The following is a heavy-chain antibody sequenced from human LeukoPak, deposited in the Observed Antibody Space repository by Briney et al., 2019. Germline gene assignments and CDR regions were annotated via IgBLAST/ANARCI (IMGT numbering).Heavy chain of an antibody. V-gene: IGHV4-59*01. Sequence: SETLSLTCTVSGGSISSYYWSWIRQPPGKGLEWIGYIYYSGSTNYNPSLKSRVTISVDTSKNQFSLKLSSVTAADTAVYYCARVSITMIGNDTFDIWGQGTMVTVSS. J-gene: IGHJ3*02. CDR1: GGSISSYY. CDR3: ARVSITMIGNDTFDI. CDR2: IYYSGST. D-gene: IGHD3-22*01.